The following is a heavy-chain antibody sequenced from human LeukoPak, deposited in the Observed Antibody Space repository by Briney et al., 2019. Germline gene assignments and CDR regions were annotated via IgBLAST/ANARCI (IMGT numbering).Heavy chain of an antibody. J-gene: IGHJ4*02. Sequence: HPGGSLRLSCAASGFIFSNYVMSWVRQAPGKGLEWVSAISGSGDNTYYADSVKGRFTMSRDNFKNTLYLQMNSLRAEDTAVYYCARTGYNYGTPLNYWGQGTLVTVSS. CDR3: ARTGYNYGTPLNY. V-gene: IGHV3-23*01. CDR2: ISGSGDNT. CDR1: GFIFSNYV. D-gene: IGHD5-18*01.